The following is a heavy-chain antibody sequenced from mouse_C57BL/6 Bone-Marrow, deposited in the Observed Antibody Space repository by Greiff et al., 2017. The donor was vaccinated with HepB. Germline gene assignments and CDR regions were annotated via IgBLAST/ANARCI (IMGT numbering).Heavy chain of an antibody. CDR2: ISYSGST. Sequence: EVQRVESGPGLAKPSQTLSLTCSVTGYSITSDYWNWIRKFPGNKLEYMGYISYSGSTYYNPSLKSRISITRDTSKNQYYLQLNSVTTEDTATYYCARYAPYDYDAMDYWGQGTSVTVSS. J-gene: IGHJ4*01. D-gene: IGHD6-5*01. V-gene: IGHV3-8*01. CDR1: GYSITSDY. CDR3: ARYAPYDYDAMDY.